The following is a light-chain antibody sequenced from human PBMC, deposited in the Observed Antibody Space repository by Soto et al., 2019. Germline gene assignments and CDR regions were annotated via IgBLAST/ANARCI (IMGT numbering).Light chain of an antibody. J-gene: IGKJ3*01. CDR3: QQRSKWP. CDR2: DAS. V-gene: IGKV3D-11*01. CDR1: QGVSSY. Sequence: EIVLTQSPATLSLSPGERATLSCRASQGVSSYLAWYQQKPGQAPRLLIYDASNRATGIPARFSGSGPGTGFTLTISSLEPEHFALYSCQQRSKWPVVPGTKVDIK.